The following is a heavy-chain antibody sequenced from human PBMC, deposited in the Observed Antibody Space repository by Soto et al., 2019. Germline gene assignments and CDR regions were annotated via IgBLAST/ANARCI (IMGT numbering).Heavy chain of an antibody. Sequence: SETLSLTCAVSGGSISTGGYSWSWIRQPPGKGLEWIGYIYHSGSTYNNPSLKSRVTISLDRSKNHFSLKLTSMTAADTAVYYCARAIVGDSRTWYYFDSWGQGXLVTVSS. CDR1: GGSISTGGYS. D-gene: IGHD6-13*01. J-gene: IGHJ4*02. CDR2: IYHSGST. CDR3: ARAIVGDSRTWYYFDS. V-gene: IGHV4-30-2*01.